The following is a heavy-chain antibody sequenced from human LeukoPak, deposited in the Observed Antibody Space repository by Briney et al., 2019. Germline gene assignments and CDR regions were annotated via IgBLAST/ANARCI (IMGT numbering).Heavy chain of an antibody. CDR2: IKSKTDGGTT. J-gene: IGHJ4*02. CDR1: GFTVSSNY. D-gene: IGHD3-22*01. Sequence: GGSLRLSCAASGFTVSSNYMNWVRQAPGKGLEWVGRIKSKTDGGTTDYAAPVKGRFTISRDDSKNTLYLQMNSLKTEDTAVYYCTTDGDYYDSSTNFDYWGQGSLVTVSS. CDR3: TTDGDYYDSSTNFDY. V-gene: IGHV3-15*07.